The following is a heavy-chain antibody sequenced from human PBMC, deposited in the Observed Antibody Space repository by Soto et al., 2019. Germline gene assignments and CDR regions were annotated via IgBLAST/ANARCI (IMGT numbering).Heavy chain of an antibody. Sequence: PGGSLRLSCAASVFTFSSYAMHWVRQAPGKGLEWVAVISYDGSNKYYADSVKGRFTISRDNSKITLYLQMNSLRPEDTAVYYCAKDATRTSGWYYFDYWGQGTLVTVFS. D-gene: IGHD6-19*01. CDR2: ISYDGSNK. J-gene: IGHJ4*02. CDR3: AKDATRTSGWYYFDY. V-gene: IGHV3-30-3*01. CDR1: VFTFSSYA.